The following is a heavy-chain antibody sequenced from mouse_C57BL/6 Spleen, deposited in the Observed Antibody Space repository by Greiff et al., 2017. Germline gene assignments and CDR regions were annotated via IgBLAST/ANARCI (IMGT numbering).Heavy chain of an antibody. CDR2: ISSGSSTI. Sequence: EVQLQESGGGLVKPGGSLKLSCAASGFTFSDYGMHWVRQAPEKGLEWVAYISSGSSTIYYADTVKGRFTISRDNAKNTLFLQMTSLRSEDTAMYYCARRGYDDGGYYFDYWGQGTTLTVSS. D-gene: IGHD2-2*01. J-gene: IGHJ2*01. CDR3: ARRGYDDGGYYFDY. V-gene: IGHV5-17*01. CDR1: GFTFSDYG.